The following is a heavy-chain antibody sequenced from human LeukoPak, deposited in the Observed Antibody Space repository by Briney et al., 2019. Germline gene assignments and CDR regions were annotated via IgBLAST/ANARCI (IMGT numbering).Heavy chain of an antibody. CDR1: GYSFSVYY. V-gene: IGHV1-2*02. Sequence: ASVKVSCKASGYSFSVYYMQWVRQAPGQGVEWMGWINPNSGGTKYEQKFQGRVTMTRDTSISTAYMELNRLRSDDTAVYYCARGGKIMISTVRGALASRDGFDIWGRGTMVTVSS. J-gene: IGHJ3*02. D-gene: IGHD3-10*01. CDR3: ARGGKIMISTVRGALASRDGFDI. CDR2: INPNSGGT.